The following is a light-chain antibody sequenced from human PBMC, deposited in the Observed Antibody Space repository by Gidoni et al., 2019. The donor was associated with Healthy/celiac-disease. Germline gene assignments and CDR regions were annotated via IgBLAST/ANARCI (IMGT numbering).Light chain of an antibody. CDR2: GAS. CDR1: QSVSSN. CDR3: QQYHNWPPWT. J-gene: IGKJ1*01. V-gene: IGKV3-15*01. Sequence: VRTQTPAILSVSTGESAILPCRASQSVSSNLAWYQQKPGQAPRLLIYGASTRATGIPARFSGSWSGTEFTLTISSLQSEDFAVYYCQQYHNWPPWTFGQXTKVEIK.